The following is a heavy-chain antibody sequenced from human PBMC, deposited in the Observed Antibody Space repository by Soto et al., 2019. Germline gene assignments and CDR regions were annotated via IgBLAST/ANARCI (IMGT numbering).Heavy chain of an antibody. Sequence: LSLTCTVSGGSISSGDYYWSWIRQPPGKGLEWIGYIYYSGSTYYNPSLKSRVTISVDTSKNQFSLKLSSVTAADTAVYYCARDGGYCSSTSCYKGIDYWGQGTLVTVSS. J-gene: IGHJ4*02. CDR1: GGSISSGDYY. D-gene: IGHD2-2*02. V-gene: IGHV4-30-4*01. CDR2: IYYSGST. CDR3: ARDGGYCSSTSCYKGIDY.